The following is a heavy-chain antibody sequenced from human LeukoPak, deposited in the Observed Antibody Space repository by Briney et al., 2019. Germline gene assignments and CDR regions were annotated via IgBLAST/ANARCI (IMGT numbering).Heavy chain of an antibody. CDR3: ARGMGSGIVVVTAMIFDY. CDR2: INPNSGGT. D-gene: IGHD2-21*02. V-gene: IGHV1-2*02. CDR1: GYTFTGYY. Sequence: ASVKVSCKASGYTFTGYYMHWVRQAPGQGLEWMGWINPNSGGTNYAQKFQGRVTMTRDTSISTAYMELSRLRSDDTAVYYCARGMGSGIVVVTAMIFDYWGQGTLVTVSS. J-gene: IGHJ4*02.